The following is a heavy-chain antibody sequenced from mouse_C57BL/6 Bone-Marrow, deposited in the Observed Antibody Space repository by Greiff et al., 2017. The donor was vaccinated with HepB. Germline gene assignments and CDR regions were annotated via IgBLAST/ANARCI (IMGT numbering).Heavy chain of an antibody. J-gene: IGHJ3*01. Sequence: EVQLQQSGPELVKPGASVKISCKASGYTFTDYYMNWVKQSHGKSLEWIGDINPNNGGTSYNQKFKGKATLTVDKSSSTAYMELRSLTSEDSAVYYCARQLRLRGFAYWGQGTLVTVSA. CDR1: GYTFTDYY. CDR3: ARQLRLRGFAY. CDR2: INPNNGGT. D-gene: IGHD3-2*02. V-gene: IGHV1-26*01.